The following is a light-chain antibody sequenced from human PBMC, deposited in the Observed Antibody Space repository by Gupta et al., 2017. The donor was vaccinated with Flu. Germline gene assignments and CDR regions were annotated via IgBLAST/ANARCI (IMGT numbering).Light chain of an antibody. CDR2: GAS. CDR3: QQYGNSPWT. J-gene: IGKJ1*01. V-gene: IGKV3-20*01. CDR1: QSVTSDH. Sequence: ERATLSCRASQSVTSDHLAWYQQKPGQAPRLLIYGASRKAPDSPDRFSGSGSGTDFTLNISRVEPEDFAVYFCQQYGNSPWTFGQGTKVEFK.